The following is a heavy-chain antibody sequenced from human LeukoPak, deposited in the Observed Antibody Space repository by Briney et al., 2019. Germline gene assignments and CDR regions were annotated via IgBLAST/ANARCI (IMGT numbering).Heavy chain of an antibody. CDR3: AKDAAAAGTRGALDY. CDR2: ISYDGSNK. J-gene: IGHJ4*02. V-gene: IGHV3-30*18. CDR1: GFTFSSYG. Sequence: GGSLRLSCAASGFTFSSYGMHWVRQAPGKGLEWVAVISYDGSNKYYTDSVKGRFTISRDNSKNTLYLQMNSLRAEDTAVYYCAKDAAAAGTRGALDYWGQGTLVTVSS. D-gene: IGHD6-13*01.